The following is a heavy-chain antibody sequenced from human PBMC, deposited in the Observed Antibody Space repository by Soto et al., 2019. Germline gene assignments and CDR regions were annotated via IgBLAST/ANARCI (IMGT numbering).Heavy chain of an antibody. CDR2: IIPIFGTA. Sequence: QVQLVQSGAEVKKPGSSVKVSCKASAGTFSSYAISWVRQAPGQGLEWMGGIIPIFGTANYAQKIQGRVTITADEATSTAYMELSSLRSEDTAVYYCARGLRITMVRGVIMEGTGYYGMDVWGQGTTVTVSS. CDR1: AGTFSSYA. V-gene: IGHV1-69*01. CDR3: ARGLRITMVRGVIMEGTGYYGMDV. J-gene: IGHJ6*02. D-gene: IGHD3-10*01.